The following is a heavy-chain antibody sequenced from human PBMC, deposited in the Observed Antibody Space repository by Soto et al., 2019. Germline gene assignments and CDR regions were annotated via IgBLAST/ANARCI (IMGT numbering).Heavy chain of an antibody. CDR2: MQPSTGRT. V-gene: IGHV1-8*01. J-gene: IGHJ4*02. CDR3: ARGVRGGVDH. CDR1: GYSFTSLD. Sequence: QVQLVQSGAEVREPGASVKVSCKASGYSFTSLDINWVRQTAGQGLEWMGWMQPSTGRTGYAQKFKVREPMTRATPINKAYVELTTRASADTAFYYGARGVRGGVDHWGQGALVTVSS. D-gene: IGHD3-16*01.